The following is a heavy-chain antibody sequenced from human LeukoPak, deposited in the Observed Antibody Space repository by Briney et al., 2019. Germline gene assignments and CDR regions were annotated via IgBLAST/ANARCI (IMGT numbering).Heavy chain of an antibody. CDR1: GYSLIEVS. Sequence: RASVKVSCKVSGYSLIEVSMHWVRQAPGQGLEWMGSFDPEDGEAIYAQRFQGRVTMTEDTSTNTAYMEVNSLRSEDTAVYYCATDIQQLVLFAYWGQGTLVTVSS. CDR2: FDPEDGEA. V-gene: IGHV1-24*01. CDR3: ATDIQQLVLFAY. D-gene: IGHD6-13*01. J-gene: IGHJ4*02.